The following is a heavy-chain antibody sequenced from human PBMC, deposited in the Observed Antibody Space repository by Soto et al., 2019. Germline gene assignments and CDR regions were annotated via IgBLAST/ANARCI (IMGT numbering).Heavy chain of an antibody. CDR1: GYTFTSYG. Sequence: ASVKVSCKASGYTFTSYGISWVRQAPGQGLEWMEWISAYNGNTNYAQKLQGRVTMTTDTSTSTAYMELRSLRSDDTAVYYCARDGPDNYYDSSGYFFDYWGQGTLVTVSS. D-gene: IGHD3-22*01. V-gene: IGHV1-18*01. J-gene: IGHJ4*02. CDR2: ISAYNGNT. CDR3: ARDGPDNYYDSSGYFFDY.